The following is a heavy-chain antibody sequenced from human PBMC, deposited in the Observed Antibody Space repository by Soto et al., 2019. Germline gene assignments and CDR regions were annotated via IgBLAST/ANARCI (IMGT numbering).Heavy chain of an antibody. V-gene: IGHV3-48*03. J-gene: IGHJ4*01. Sequence: GVSLRLSCAASGFTFSSYEMNWVRQAPGKGLEWVSYISSSGSTIYYADSVKGRFTISRDNAKNSLYLQMDSLRPEDTAIYYCAREGVTNYTDHYFDLWGPGARVTVSS. CDR1: GFTFSSYE. D-gene: IGHD4-4*01. CDR2: ISSSGSTI. CDR3: AREGVTNYTDHYFDL.